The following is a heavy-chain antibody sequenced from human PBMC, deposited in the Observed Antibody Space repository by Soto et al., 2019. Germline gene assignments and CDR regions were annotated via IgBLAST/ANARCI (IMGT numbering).Heavy chain of an antibody. CDR1: GGSISSYY. D-gene: IGHD2-2*01. V-gene: IGHV4-59*01. J-gene: IGHJ4*02. CDR3: ASLTCSSTSCYAWYVGY. Sequence: QVQLQESGPGLVKPSETLSLTCTVSGGSISSYYWSWIRQPPGKGLEWIGYIYYSGSTNYNPSLKSRVPISVDTPKTQFPLKLSSVTAADTAVYYWASLTCSSTSCYAWYVGYWGQGTLVTVSS. CDR2: IYYSGST.